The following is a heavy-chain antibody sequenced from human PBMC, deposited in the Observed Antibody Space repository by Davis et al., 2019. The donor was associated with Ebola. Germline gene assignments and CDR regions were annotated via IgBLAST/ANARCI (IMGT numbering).Heavy chain of an antibody. CDR2: ISSSSSTI. V-gene: IGHV3-48*02. D-gene: IGHD6-13*01. CDR1: GFTFSSYS. Sequence: PGGSLRLSCAASGFTFSSYSMNWVRQAPGKGLEWVSYISSSSSTIYYADSVKGRFTISRDNAKNSLYLQMNSLRDEDTAVYYCARGIGIAAGDAYYYYYYGMDVWGQGTTVTVSS. CDR3: ARGIGIAAGDAYYYYYYGMDV. J-gene: IGHJ6*02.